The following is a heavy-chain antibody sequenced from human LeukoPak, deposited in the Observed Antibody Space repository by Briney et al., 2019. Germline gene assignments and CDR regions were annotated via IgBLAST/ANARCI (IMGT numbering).Heavy chain of an antibody. Sequence: AAVKVSCKASGYTFTDYYIHLVRQVPGQGLEWVGWINPNTGDTNLAQKFQGWVTMTRDTSIGTAYLELSRLTSDDTAVYYCARDRGPQWWGSFDYWGQGTLVTVSS. D-gene: IGHD3-16*01. CDR1: GYTFTDYY. J-gene: IGHJ4*02. V-gene: IGHV1-2*04. CDR3: ARDRGPQWWGSFDY. CDR2: INPNTGDT.